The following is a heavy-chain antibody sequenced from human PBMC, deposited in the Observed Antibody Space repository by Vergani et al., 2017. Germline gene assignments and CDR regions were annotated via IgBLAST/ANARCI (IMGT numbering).Heavy chain of an antibody. Sequence: EVQLVESGGVVVQPGGSLRLSCAASGFTFSSYTMNWVRQAPGKGLEWVASISGSGSNIYYADSVKGRFTISRDNTKNSLYLQMNSLRAEDTAVYYCARVRHGDFYWYFDLWGRGTLVTVSS. CDR3: ARVRHGDFYWYFDL. CDR1: GFTFSSYT. J-gene: IGHJ2*01. D-gene: IGHD4-17*01. V-gene: IGHV3-21*01. CDR2: ISGSGSNI.